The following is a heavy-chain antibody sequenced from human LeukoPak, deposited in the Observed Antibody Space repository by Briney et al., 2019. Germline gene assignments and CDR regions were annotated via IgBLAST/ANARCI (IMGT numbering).Heavy chain of an antibody. CDR1: GGSFSGYY. V-gene: IGHV4-34*01. D-gene: IGHD3-10*01. CDR2: INHSGST. CDR3: ARDLRLLWFGQRYMDV. Sequence: SETLSLTCAVYGGSFSGYYWSWVRQPPGKGLEWIGEINHSGSTNYNPSLKSRVTISVDTSKNQFSLKLSSVTAADTAVYYCARDLRLLWFGQRYMDVWGKGTTVTVSS. J-gene: IGHJ6*03.